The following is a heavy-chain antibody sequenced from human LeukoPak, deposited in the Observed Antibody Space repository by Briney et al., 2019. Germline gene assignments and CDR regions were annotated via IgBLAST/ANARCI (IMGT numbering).Heavy chain of an antibody. CDR2: IDPSDSYT. CDR1: GYSFTSYW. J-gene: IGHJ5*02. Sequence: GESLMISCKGSGYSFTSYWISWVRQMPGKGLEWMGRIDPSDSYTNYSPSFQGHVTISADKSISTAYLQWSSLKASDTATYYCARSPRYYGSGSYYIGVNWFDPWGQGTLVTVSS. CDR3: ARSPRYYGSGSYYIGVNWFDP. D-gene: IGHD3-10*01. V-gene: IGHV5-10-1*01.